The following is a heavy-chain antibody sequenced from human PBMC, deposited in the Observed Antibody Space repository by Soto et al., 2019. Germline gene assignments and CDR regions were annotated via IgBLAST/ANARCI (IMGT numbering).Heavy chain of an antibody. D-gene: IGHD6-13*01. Sequence: PGGSLRLSCAASGFIFTNYAMSWVRQPPGKGLEWVSVISTSGGTTLYADTVKGRFTISRDNSKNTLYLQMNSLRADDTAVYYCARDLGSWYGRFDPWGQGTLVTVSS. J-gene: IGHJ5*02. V-gene: IGHV3-23*01. CDR1: GFIFTNYA. CDR3: ARDLGSWYGRFDP. CDR2: ISTSGGTT.